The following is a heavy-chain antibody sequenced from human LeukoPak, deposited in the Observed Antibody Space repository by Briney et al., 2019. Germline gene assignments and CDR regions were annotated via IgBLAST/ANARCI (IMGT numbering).Heavy chain of an antibody. CDR1: GYTFTSYG. CDR3: ARDCSGGSCRKNYFDY. Sequence: ASVKVSCKASGYTFTSYGISWVRQAPGQGLEWMGWISAYNGNTNYAQKLRGRVTMTTDTSTSTAYMELRSLRSDDTAVYYCARDCSGGSCRKNYFDYWGQGTLVTVSS. V-gene: IGHV1-18*01. J-gene: IGHJ4*02. D-gene: IGHD2-15*01. CDR2: ISAYNGNT.